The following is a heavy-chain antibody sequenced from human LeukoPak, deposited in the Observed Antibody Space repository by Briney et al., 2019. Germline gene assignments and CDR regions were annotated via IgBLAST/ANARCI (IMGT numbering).Heavy chain of an antibody. CDR3: ARRSYYNFFDY. CDR2: IKQDGSEK. J-gene: IGHJ4*02. V-gene: IGHV3-7*03. D-gene: IGHD3-10*01. CDR1: GFTFSSYW. Sequence: GGSLRLSCAASGFTFSSYWMSWVRQAPGKGPEWVANIKQDGSEKYYVDSVKGGFTISRDNAKNSLYLQMNSLRAEDTAVYYCARRSYYNFFDYWGQGTLVTVSS.